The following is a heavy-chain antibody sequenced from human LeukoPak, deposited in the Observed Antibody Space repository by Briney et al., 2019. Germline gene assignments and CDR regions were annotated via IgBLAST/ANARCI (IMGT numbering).Heavy chain of an antibody. D-gene: IGHD5-18*01. CDR3: AKDRYSYAFEYFDS. J-gene: IGHJ4*02. Sequence: GGSLRLFCAASGFTFSSYAMHWVRQAPGKGLEWVAVISYDGSNKYYADSVKGRFTISRDNSKNTLYLQMNSLRAEDTAVYYCAKDRYSYAFEYFDSWGQGTLVTVSS. CDR2: ISYDGSNK. CDR1: GFTFSSYA. V-gene: IGHV3-30-3*01.